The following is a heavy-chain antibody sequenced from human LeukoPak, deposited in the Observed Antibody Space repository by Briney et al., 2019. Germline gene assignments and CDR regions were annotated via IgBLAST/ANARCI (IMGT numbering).Heavy chain of an antibody. Sequence: GGSLRLSCAASGFTFSSYAMSWVRQAPGKGLEWVSAIGGSGGSTYYADSVKGRFTISRDNSKNTLYLQMNSLRAEDTAVYYCAKDQAGYCSSTSCYSTTFDIWGQGTMVTVSS. CDR3: AKDQAGYCSSTSCYSTTFDI. V-gene: IGHV3-23*01. CDR1: GFTFSSYA. D-gene: IGHD2-2*02. CDR2: IGGSGGST. J-gene: IGHJ3*02.